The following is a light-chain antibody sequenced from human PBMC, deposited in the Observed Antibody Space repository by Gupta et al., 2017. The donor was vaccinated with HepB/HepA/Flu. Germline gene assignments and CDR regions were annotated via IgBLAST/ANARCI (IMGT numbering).Light chain of an antibody. Sequence: QSALTQPASVAGSPGQSIPLPCTGTSSDVGSYNLVSWYQQHPGKAPKLMIYEVSKRPSGVSNRFSGSKSGNTASLTISGLQAEDEADYYCCSYAGSSTFAVFGGGTKLTVL. CDR3: CSYAGSSTFAV. J-gene: IGLJ3*02. CDR2: EVS. CDR1: SSDVGSYNL. V-gene: IGLV2-23*02.